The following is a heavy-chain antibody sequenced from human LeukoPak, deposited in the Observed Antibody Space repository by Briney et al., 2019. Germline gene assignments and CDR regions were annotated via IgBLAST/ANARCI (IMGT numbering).Heavy chain of an antibody. D-gene: IGHD4-17*01. V-gene: IGHV4-59*01. J-gene: IGHJ4*02. CDR1: GGSISSYY. Sequence: SETLSLTCTVSGGSISSYYWSWIRQPPGKGLEWFGYIYYSGSTNYNPSLKSRVTISVDTSKNQFSLKLSSVTAADTAVYYCARDRYGDYDFDYWGQGTLVTVSS. CDR3: ARDRYGDYDFDY. CDR2: IYYSGST.